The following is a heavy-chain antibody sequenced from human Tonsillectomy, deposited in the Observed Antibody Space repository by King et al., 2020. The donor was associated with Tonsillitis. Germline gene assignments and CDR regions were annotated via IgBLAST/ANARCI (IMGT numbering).Heavy chain of an antibody. CDR1: GFTFSSYW. Sequence: VQLVESGGGLVQPGGSLRLSCAASGFTFSSYWMHWVRQAPGKGLVWVSRINSDGSSTSYADSVKGRFTISRDNAKNTLYLQMNSLRAEDTAVYYCARDRFPSFTDWLVLDWGQGTLVTVSS. D-gene: IGHD6-19*01. V-gene: IGHV3-74*01. CDR2: INSDGSST. CDR3: ARDRFPSFTDWLVLD. J-gene: IGHJ4*02.